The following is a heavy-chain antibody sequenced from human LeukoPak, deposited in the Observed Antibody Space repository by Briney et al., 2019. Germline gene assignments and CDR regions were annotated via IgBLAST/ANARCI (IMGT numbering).Heavy chain of an antibody. CDR1: GFTFSSYA. J-gene: IGHJ4*02. CDR2: ISTNGGGT. CDR3: ARYCNGVTCYSGYDY. D-gene: IGHD2-15*01. Sequence: PGGSLRLSCAASGFTFSSYAMHWVRQTSGKGLEYVSAISTNGGGTYYANSVKARFTISRDNSKNTLYLQMGSLRAEDMAVYYCARYCNGVTCYSGYDYWGQGTLVTVSS. V-gene: IGHV3-64*01.